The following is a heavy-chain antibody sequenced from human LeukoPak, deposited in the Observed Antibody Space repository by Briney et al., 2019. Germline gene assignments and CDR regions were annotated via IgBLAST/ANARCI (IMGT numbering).Heavy chain of an antibody. Sequence: SGPTLVKPTQTLTLTCTFSGFSLSTSGVGVGWIRQPPGKALEWLALIYWDDDKRYSPSLKSRLTITKDTSKNQVVLTMTNMDPVDTATYYCAHRRSIPTYYDSSGYYYTYCYFDYWGQGTLVTVSS. CDR3: AHRRSIPTYYDSSGYYYTYCYFDY. D-gene: IGHD3-22*01. CDR1: GFSLSTSGVG. V-gene: IGHV2-5*02. CDR2: IYWDDDK. J-gene: IGHJ4*02.